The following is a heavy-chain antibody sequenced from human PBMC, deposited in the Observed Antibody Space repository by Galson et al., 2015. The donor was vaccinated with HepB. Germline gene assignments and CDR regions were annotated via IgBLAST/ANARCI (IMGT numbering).Heavy chain of an antibody. CDR1: GFIVNNNY. J-gene: IGHJ3*01. D-gene: IGHD3-22*01. Sequence: SLRLSCAASGFIVNNNYMNWVRQAPGKGLEWVSVIYSDGSTYYADSVKGRFTISGDKSKSMLYLQMNTLRAEDTAVYYCARDPYYYDGRGYTTGFDVWGQGTMVTVSS. CDR2: IYSDGST. CDR3: ARDPYYYDGRGYTTGFDV. V-gene: IGHV3-53*01.